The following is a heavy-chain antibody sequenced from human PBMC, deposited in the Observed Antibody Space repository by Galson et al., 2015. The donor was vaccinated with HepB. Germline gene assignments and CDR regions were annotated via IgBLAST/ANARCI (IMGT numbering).Heavy chain of an antibody. V-gene: IGHV1-69*13. J-gene: IGHJ6*02. CDR1: GGTFSAYT. CDR2: IIPVFAIT. Sequence: SVKVSCKASGGTFSAYTFSWVRQAPGQGLEWMGGIIPVFAITNYAQKFQGRVTITADESTGTAYMELSSLRSDDTAVYFCARGSNLPAGWTYYGMHVWGQGTTVTVSS. D-gene: IGHD2-15*01. CDR3: ARGSNLPAGWTYYGMHV.